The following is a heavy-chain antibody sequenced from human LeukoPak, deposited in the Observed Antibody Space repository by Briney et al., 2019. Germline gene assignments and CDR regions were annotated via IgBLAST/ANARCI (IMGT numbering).Heavy chain of an antibody. J-gene: IGHJ4*02. V-gene: IGHV3-48*01. D-gene: IGHD3-22*01. CDR3: ARDYYDSSGYWTGSY. Sequence: GGSLRLSCAASGFTFSSYSMNWVRQAPGKGLEWVSYISSSSSTTIYYADSVKGRFTISRDNPKNSLYLQMNSLRAEDTAVYYCARDYYDSSGYWTGSYWGQGTLVTVPS. CDR2: ISSSSSTTI. CDR1: GFTFSSYS.